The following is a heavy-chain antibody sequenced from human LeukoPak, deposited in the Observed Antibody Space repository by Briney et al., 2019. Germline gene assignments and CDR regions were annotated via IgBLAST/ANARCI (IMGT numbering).Heavy chain of an antibody. CDR2: IYYSGST. CDR1: GGSISSGGYY. V-gene: IGHV4-31*03. D-gene: IGHD3-3*01. CDR3: ARDAWNGNSPLDY. Sequence: SQTLSLTCTVSGGSISSGGYYWSWIRQHPGKGLEWIGYIYYSGSTYYNPSFKSRVTISVDTAKSQFSLDLRSVTAADTAVYYCARDAWNGNSPLDYWGQGTLVTVSS. J-gene: IGHJ4*02.